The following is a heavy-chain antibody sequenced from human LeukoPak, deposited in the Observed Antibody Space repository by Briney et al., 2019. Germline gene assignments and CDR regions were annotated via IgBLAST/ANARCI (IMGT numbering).Heavy chain of an antibody. J-gene: IGHJ2*01. V-gene: IGHV1-69*13. D-gene: IGHD4-17*01. CDR2: IIPIFGTA. Sequence: ASVKVSCKASRGTFSSYAISWVRQAPGQGLEWMGGIIPIFGTANYAQKFQGRVTITSDESTSTAYMELSSLRSEDTAVYYCARHRDGDSSYWHFDLWGRGTLVTVSS. CDR3: ARHRDGDSSYWHFDL. CDR1: RGTFSSYA.